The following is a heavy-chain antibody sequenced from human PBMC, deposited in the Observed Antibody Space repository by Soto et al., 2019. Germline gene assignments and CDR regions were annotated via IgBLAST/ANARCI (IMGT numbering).Heavy chain of an antibody. V-gene: IGHV3-33*01. Sequence: QVQLVESGGGVVQPGRSLRLSCAAPGFTFSSYGMHWVRQAPGGGLEWVAAIWYDGSKTYYADSVKGRSTISRDSSKNALYLPMNRLRAEDTAVYFCASDGRRCTSTDCYLRSWLDPWGQGTLVTVSS. CDR3: ASDGRRCTSTDCYLRSWLDP. J-gene: IGHJ5*02. D-gene: IGHD2-2*01. CDR1: GFTFSSYG. CDR2: IWYDGSKT.